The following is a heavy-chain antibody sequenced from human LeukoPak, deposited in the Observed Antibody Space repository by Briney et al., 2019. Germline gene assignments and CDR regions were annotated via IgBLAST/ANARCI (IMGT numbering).Heavy chain of an antibody. CDR2: IIPGLGII. V-gene: IGHV1-69*02. CDR3: ARALSDTSGYELAY. J-gene: IGHJ4*02. CDR1: GGTFSNYT. D-gene: IGHD3-22*01. Sequence: GSSVKVSCKASGGTFSNYTITWGRQAPGQGLEWMGRIIPGLGIINYAQKFQGRVTVTADKSTSTAYMELSSLRADDTAVYYCARALSDTSGYELAYWGQGTLVTVSS.